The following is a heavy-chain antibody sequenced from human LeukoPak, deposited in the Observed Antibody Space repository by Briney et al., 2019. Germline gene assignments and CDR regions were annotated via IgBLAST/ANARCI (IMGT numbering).Heavy chain of an antibody. D-gene: IGHD1-26*01. Sequence: SQTLSLTCAISGDSVSSNSAAWNWIRQSPSRGLEWLGRTYYRSKWYNDYAVSVKSRITINPDTSKNQFSLQLNSVTPEDTAVYYCARDFAYSGSYYGETIFDYWGQGTLVTVSS. CDR3: ARDFAYSGSYYGETIFDY. V-gene: IGHV6-1*01. CDR2: TYYRSKWYN. J-gene: IGHJ4*02. CDR1: GDSVSSNSAA.